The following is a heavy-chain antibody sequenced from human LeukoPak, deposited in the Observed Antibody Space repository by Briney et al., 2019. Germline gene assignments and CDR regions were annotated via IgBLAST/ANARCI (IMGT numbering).Heavy chain of an antibody. CDR2: IIPIFGTA. Sequence: SVKVSCKASGGTFSSYAISWVRQAPGQGLEWMGGIIPIFGTANYAQKFQGRVTIIADESTSTAYMELSSLRSEDTAVYYCAREGGVAAAGTGEAFDIWGQGTMVTVSS. D-gene: IGHD6-13*01. CDR1: GGTFSSYA. J-gene: IGHJ3*02. V-gene: IGHV1-69*13. CDR3: AREGGVAAAGTGEAFDI.